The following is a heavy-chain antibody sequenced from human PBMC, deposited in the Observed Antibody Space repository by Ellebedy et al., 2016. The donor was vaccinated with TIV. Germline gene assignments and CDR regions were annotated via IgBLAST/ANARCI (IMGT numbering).Heavy chain of an antibody. J-gene: IGHJ5*01. CDR3: AKRRNILTGHVDS. Sequence: GGSLRLSXEASGFTFSRFAMSWVRQAPGKGLEMVSAISGNGVTTSYADSVRGRFTISRDNSKSTVYLEMSSLRAEDTAIYHCAKRRNILTGHVDSWGLGTLVTVSS. CDR1: GFTFSRFA. CDR2: ISGNGVTT. D-gene: IGHD3-9*01. V-gene: IGHV3-23*01.